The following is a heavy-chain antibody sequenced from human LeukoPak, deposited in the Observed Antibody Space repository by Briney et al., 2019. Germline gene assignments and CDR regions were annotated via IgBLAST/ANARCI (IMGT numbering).Heavy chain of an antibody. D-gene: IGHD3-10*01. CDR2: TYSGGST. CDR1: GFTVSSNY. CDR3: ARGLSASGLHYDC. J-gene: IGHJ4*02. Sequence: PGGSLILSCAASGFTVSSNYMNWVRQAPGKGLEWVSVTYSGGSTYYADSVKGRFTVSRDNSKNTLYLQMNSLSAEDTAVYYCARGLSASGLHYDCWGQGTLVTVSS. V-gene: IGHV3-53*01.